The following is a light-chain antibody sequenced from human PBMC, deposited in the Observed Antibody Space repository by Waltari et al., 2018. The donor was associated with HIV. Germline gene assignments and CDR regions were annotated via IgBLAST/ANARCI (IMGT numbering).Light chain of an antibody. Sequence: QSVLTPPPSASGTPGQRVTISCSCSSSSNGSNYAYWYQQLPGTAPKLLIYRNNQRPSGGPDRFSGSKSGTSASLAISGLRSEDEADYYCAAWDDSLSGYVFGTGTKVTVL. CDR3: AAWDDSLSGYV. V-gene: IGLV1-47*01. CDR2: RNN. J-gene: IGLJ1*01. CDR1: SSSNGSNY.